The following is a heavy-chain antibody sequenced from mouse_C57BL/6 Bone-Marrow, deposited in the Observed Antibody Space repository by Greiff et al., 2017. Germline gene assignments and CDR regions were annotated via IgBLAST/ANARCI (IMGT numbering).Heavy chain of an antibody. J-gene: IGHJ2*01. Sequence: EVQLVESGGGLVKPGGSLKLSCAASGFTFSSYAMSWVRQTPEKRLEWVATISDGGSYTYYPDNVKGRFTISRDNAKNNLYLQMSHLKSEDTAMYYCATLGYGSSYGDYWGQGTTLTVSS. CDR1: GFTFSSYA. CDR3: ATLGYGSSYGDY. D-gene: IGHD1-1*01. CDR2: ISDGGSYT. V-gene: IGHV5-4*01.